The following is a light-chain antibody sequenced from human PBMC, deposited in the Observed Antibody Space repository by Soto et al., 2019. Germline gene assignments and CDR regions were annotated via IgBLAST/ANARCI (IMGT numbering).Light chain of an antibody. CDR3: QLYGNSPMYT. Sequence: EIVMTQSPATLSVSPGGRATLSCRASQSISGTLAWYQQKPGQAPRLLIHGASTRAPGFPARFSGSGSGTDFTLTISSLQSEDFAVYYCQLYGNSPMYTFGQGTRLEIK. CDR1: QSISGT. V-gene: IGKV3-15*01. J-gene: IGKJ2*01. CDR2: GAS.